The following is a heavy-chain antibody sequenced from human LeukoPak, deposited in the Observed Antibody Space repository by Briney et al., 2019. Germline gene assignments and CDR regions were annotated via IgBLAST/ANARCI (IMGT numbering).Heavy chain of an antibody. Sequence: PSETLSLTCTVSGGSISSYYWSWIRQPPGKGLEWIGYIYYSGSTNYNPSLKSRVTISVDTSKNQFSLKLGSVTAADTAVYYCASLPRYCSGGSCYSDFDYWGQGTLVTVSS. J-gene: IGHJ4*02. CDR1: GGSISSYY. V-gene: IGHV4-59*01. CDR3: ASLPRYCSGGSCYSDFDY. CDR2: IYYSGST. D-gene: IGHD2-15*01.